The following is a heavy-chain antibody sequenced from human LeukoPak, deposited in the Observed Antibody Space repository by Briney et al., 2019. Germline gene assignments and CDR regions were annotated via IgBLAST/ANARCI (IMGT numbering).Heavy chain of an antibody. V-gene: IGHV3-9*01. CDR2: ISWNSGSI. D-gene: IGHD1-7*01. CDR1: GFTFDDYA. J-gene: IGHJ4*02. CDR3: AKVGPMNYGYFDY. Sequence: GRSLRLSCAASGFTFDDYAMHWVRQAQGKGLEWVSGISWNSGSIGYADSVKGRFTISRDNAKNSLYLQMNSLRAEDTALYYCAKVGPMNYGYFDYWGQGTLVTVSS.